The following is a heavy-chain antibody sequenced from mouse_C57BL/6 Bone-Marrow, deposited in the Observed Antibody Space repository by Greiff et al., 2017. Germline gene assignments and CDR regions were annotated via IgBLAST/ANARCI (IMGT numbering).Heavy chain of an antibody. CDR2: IYPGDGDT. J-gene: IGHJ3*01. CDR1: GYAFSSSW. CDR3: ERDYGSSVWFAY. D-gene: IGHD1-1*01. V-gene: IGHV1-82*01. Sequence: QVQLQQSGPELVKPGASVKISCKASGYAFSSSWMNWVKQRPGKGLEWIGRIYPGDGDTNYNGKFKGKATLTADKSSSTAYMQLSSLTSEDSAVYFCERDYGSSVWFAYWGQGTMVTVSA.